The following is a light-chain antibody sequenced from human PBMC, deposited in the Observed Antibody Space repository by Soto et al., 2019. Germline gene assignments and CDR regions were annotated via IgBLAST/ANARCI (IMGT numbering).Light chain of an antibody. CDR1: QSVSSN. Sequence: EIVMTQSPSTLSVSPGERATISCRASQSVSSNLAWYQQKPGQAPRLLIYAASTRATGIPARFSGSGSGTEFTLTISSLQSEDFAVYYCQQYNTWPRGTFGQGTKLEIK. CDR2: AAS. CDR3: QQYNTWPRGT. J-gene: IGKJ2*02. V-gene: IGKV3-15*01.